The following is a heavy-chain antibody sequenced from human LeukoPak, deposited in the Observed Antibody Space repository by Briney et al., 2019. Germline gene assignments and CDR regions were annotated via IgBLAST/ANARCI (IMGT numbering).Heavy chain of an antibody. CDR3: AKDSRSSSWYFGY. D-gene: IGHD6-13*01. J-gene: IGHJ4*02. Sequence: PGGSLRLSCAASGFTFSSYAMSWVRQAPGKGLEWVSAISGSGGSTYYADSVKGRFTISRDNSKNTLYLQMNSLRAEDTAVYCCAKDSRSSSWYFGYWGQGTLVTVSS. CDR1: GFTFSSYA. V-gene: IGHV3-23*01. CDR2: ISGSGGST.